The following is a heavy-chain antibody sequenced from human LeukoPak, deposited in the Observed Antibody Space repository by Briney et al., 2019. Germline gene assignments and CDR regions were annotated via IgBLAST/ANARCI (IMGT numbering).Heavy chain of an antibody. CDR3: VKESRSAGSLH. Sequence: GGSLRLSCSASGLTLSYYAMYWVRQAPGKGLEYISSISTDGSSTYYADSVEGRFTISRDNSKNTLYLQMSSLRAEDTALYHCVKESRSAGSLHWGQGTLVTVSS. D-gene: IGHD3-10*01. CDR2: ISTDGSST. CDR1: GLTLSYYA. J-gene: IGHJ4*02. V-gene: IGHV3-64D*06.